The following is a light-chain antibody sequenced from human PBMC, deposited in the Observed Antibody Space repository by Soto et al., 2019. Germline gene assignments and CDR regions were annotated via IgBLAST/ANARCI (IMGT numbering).Light chain of an antibody. J-gene: IGKJ2*01. V-gene: IGKV3-15*01. CDR3: QQYNNWPPYT. CDR2: GAF. CDR1: LSLSSN. Sequence: VTIQSPATPPVSLGDRVILSCTATLSLSSNLAWYQQKPGQAPRLLVYGAFTRATGIPARFSGSGSGTEFTLTISSLQSEDFAVYYCQQYNNWPPYTFGQGTKVDIK.